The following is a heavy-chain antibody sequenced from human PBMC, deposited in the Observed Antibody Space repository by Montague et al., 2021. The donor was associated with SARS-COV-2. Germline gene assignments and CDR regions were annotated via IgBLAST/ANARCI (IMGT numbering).Heavy chain of an antibody. CDR2: IYYSGST. J-gene: IGHJ3*01. CDR1: GDSISTSQYY. D-gene: IGHD3-3*01. Sequence: SETLSLTCTVSGDSISTSQYYWGWIRQPPGKGLEWIGTIYYSGSTYYNPSLKSRVTISEDTSKNQFSLRLSSVTAADTAVYYCARGQVTISGVLIFIPAAGHLDGWGQGTSVTVSS. CDR3: ARGQVTISGVLIFIPAAGHLDG. V-gene: IGHV4-39*01.